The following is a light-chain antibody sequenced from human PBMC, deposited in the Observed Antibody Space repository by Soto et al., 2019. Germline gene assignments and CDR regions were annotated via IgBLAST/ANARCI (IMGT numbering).Light chain of an antibody. CDR3: ATWDLTLSAGVL. CDR1: ISNIGKNS. CDR2: DDH. J-gene: IGLJ2*01. V-gene: IGLV1-51*01. Sequence: QSVLTQPPSVSAAPGQRVSISCSGGISNIGKNSVSWYQQLPATAPKLLIYDDHQRPSGMPDRFSASKSGTSATLDITGLQHADEAEYYCATWDLTLSAGVLFGGGTKLTVL.